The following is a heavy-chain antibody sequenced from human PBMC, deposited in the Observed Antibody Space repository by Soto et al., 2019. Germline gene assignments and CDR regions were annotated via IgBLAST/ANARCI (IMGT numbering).Heavy chain of an antibody. D-gene: IGHD2-21*02. CDR2: IYPGDSDT. V-gene: IGHV5-51*01. CDR3: ARQRSTVVTPYAFDI. J-gene: IGHJ3*02. Sequence: PGESLKNSCKGSGDSFTSYWIVLVRQMPGKGLEWMGIIYPGDSDTRYSPSFQGQVTISADKSISTAYLQWSSLKASDTAMYYCARQRSTVVTPYAFDIWGQGTMVTVSS. CDR1: GDSFTSYW.